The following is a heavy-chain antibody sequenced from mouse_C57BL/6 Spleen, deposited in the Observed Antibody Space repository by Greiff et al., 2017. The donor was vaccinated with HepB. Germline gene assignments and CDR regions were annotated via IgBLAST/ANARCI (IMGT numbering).Heavy chain of an antibody. CDR3: ARSGASDY. CDR2: IDPSDSYT. V-gene: IGHV1-50*01. J-gene: IGHJ2*01. D-gene: IGHD3-1*01. Sequence: QVQLQQPGAELVKPGASVKLSCKASGYTFTSYWMQWVKQRPGQGLEWIGEIDPSDSYTNYNQKFKGKATLTVDTSSSTAYMQLSSLTSEDSAVYCCARSGASDYWGQGTTLTVSS. CDR1: GYTFTSYW.